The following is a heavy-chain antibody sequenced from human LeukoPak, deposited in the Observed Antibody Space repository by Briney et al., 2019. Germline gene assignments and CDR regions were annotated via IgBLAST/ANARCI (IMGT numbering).Heavy chain of an antibody. D-gene: IGHD6-19*01. CDR2: ISYDGSNK. Sequence: GRSLRLSCAASGFTFSSYGMHWVRQAPGKGLVGVAVISYDGSNKYYADSVKGRFTISRDNSKNTLYLQMNSLRAEDTAVYYCAKSPSGWYWGGVDYWGQGTLVTVSS. CDR3: AKSPSGWYWGGVDY. V-gene: IGHV3-30*18. CDR1: GFTFSSYG. J-gene: IGHJ4*02.